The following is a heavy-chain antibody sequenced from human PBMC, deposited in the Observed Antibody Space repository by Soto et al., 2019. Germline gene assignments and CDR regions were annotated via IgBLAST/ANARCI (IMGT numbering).Heavy chain of an antibody. J-gene: IGHJ4*02. CDR3: ATDKDYAAKYYFDY. V-gene: IGHV3-15*01. CDR1: GFTFSNAQ. CDR2: IKSKPTGGTT. D-gene: IGHD4-17*01. Sequence: ESGGGLVEPGGSLRLSCAASGFTFSNAQMSWVRQAPGKGLEWVGHIKSKPTGGTTDYSAPVKGRFTISRDDSKNTLYLQMSSLKTEDTAVYYCATDKDYAAKYYFDYWGQGTLVTVSS.